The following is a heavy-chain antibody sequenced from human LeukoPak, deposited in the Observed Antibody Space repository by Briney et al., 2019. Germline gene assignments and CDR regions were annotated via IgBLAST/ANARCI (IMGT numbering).Heavy chain of an antibody. J-gene: IGHJ4*02. CDR3: ARLRSGSYYFDS. D-gene: IGHD6-6*01. CDR2: FYNRGNT. V-gene: IGHV4-39*02. Sequence: SETLSLTCTVSGGPISSNDYYWGWIRQPPGKGLEWIGNFYNRGNTNYSPSLKSRVTISIDTSKIHLSLKLSSVTAADTAVYFCARLRSGSYYFDSWGQGTLVTVSS. CDR1: GGPISSNDYY.